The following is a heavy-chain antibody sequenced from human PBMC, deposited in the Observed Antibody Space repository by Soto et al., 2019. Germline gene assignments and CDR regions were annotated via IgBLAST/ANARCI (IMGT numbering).Heavy chain of an antibody. Sequence: QVQLVESGGGVVQPGRSLRLSCAASGFTFGSYGMHWVRQAPGKGLEWVAVISFDGSNKYYADSVKGRFTISRYNPKNTLDLQMNSLRAEDTAVYYCAKVGSDYFYHYGMDVWGQGTTVIVSS. V-gene: IGHV3-30*18. CDR1: GFTFGSYG. CDR3: AKVGSDYFYHYGMDV. CDR2: ISFDGSNK. J-gene: IGHJ6*02.